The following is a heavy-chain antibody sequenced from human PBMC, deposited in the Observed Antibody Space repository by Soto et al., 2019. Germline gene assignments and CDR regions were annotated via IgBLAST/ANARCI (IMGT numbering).Heavy chain of an antibody. CDR3: AKEREVRGFSYGMDV. Sequence: GGSLTLSCAASGLSFSSYAMSWVRQAPGKGLEWASAISGSGSSTYYADSVKGRFTISRDNSKNTLYLQMNSLRAEDTAVYYCAKEREVRGFSYGMDVWGQGTTVT. CDR1: GLSFSSYA. CDR2: ISGSGSST. V-gene: IGHV3-23*01. D-gene: IGHD3-10*01. J-gene: IGHJ6*02.